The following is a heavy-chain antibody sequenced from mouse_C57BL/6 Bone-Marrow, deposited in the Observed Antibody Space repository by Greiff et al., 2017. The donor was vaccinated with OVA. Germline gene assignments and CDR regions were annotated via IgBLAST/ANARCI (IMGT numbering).Heavy chain of an antibody. V-gene: IGHV1-50*01. CDR1: GYTFTSYW. D-gene: IGHD2-5*01. Sequence: VQLQQPGAELVKPGASVKLSCKASGYTFTSYWMQWVKQRPGQGLEWIGEIDPSDSYTNYNQKFKGKAKLTVDTSSSTAYMQHSSLTSEDSAVYYCARAYYSIYYAMDYWGQGTSVTVSS. CDR2: IDPSDSYT. CDR3: ARAYYSIYYAMDY. J-gene: IGHJ4*01.